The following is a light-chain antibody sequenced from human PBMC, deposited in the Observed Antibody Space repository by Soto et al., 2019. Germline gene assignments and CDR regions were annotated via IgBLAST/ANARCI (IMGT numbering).Light chain of an antibody. CDR1: SSNIGTNT. CDR2: TEN. V-gene: IGLV1-44*01. J-gene: IGLJ1*01. Sequence: QLVLTQPPSASGTPGQRVTISCSGSSSNIGTNTVNWYQQLPGTAPKLLIYTENQRPSGVPARFSGSKSGTSASLAISGLQSEDEADYYCAAWDDSLTGYVFGPGTKLTVL. CDR3: AAWDDSLTGYV.